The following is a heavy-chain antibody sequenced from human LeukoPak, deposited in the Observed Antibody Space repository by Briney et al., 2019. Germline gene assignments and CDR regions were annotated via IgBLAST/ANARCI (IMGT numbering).Heavy chain of an antibody. CDR1: GFTFDDYA. CDR3: AKDRYGSGSYFHGMDV. Sequence: GGSLRLSCAASGFTFDDYAMHWVRQAPGKGLEWVSGISWNSGSIGYADSVKGRFTISRGNAKNSLYLQMNSLRAEDTALYYCAKDRYGSGSYFHGMDVWGQGTTVTVSS. J-gene: IGHJ6*02. D-gene: IGHD3-10*01. V-gene: IGHV3-9*01. CDR2: ISWNSGSI.